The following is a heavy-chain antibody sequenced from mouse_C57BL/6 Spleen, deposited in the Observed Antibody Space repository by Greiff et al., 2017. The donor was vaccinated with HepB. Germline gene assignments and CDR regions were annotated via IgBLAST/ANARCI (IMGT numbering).Heavy chain of an antibody. CDR1: GYTFTSYW. D-gene: IGHD4-1*01. Sequence: QVQLKQPGAELVRPGSSVKLSCKASGYTFTSYWMDWVKQRPGQGLEWIGNIYPTDSETHYNQKFKDKATLTVDKSSSTAYMQLSSLTSEDSAVYYCARGTGRGYWGQGTTLTVSS. CDR2: IYPTDSET. CDR3: ARGTGRGY. J-gene: IGHJ2*01. V-gene: IGHV1-61*01.